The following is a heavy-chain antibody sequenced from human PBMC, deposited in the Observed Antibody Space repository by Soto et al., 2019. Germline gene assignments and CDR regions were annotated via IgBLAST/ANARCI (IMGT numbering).Heavy chain of an antibody. CDR2: ISAYSGNT. CDR3: ARVVKAGDYGDYGRYYFDY. J-gene: IGHJ4*01. D-gene: IGHD4-17*01. CDR1: GYTFTTYG. V-gene: IGHV1-18*04. Sequence: QVQLVQSGAEVKKPGASVKVSCKASGYTFTTYGITWVRQAPGQGLEWMGWISAYSGNTNYAKKLQGRLTVTTETSTNIAYMDLRSLRSDDTDVYYCARVVKAGDYGDYGRYYFDYWGHGTLVTVSS.